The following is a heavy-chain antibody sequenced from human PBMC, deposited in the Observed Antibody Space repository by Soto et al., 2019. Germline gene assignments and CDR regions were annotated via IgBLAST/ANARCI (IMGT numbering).Heavy chain of an antibody. Sequence: GGSLRLSCAASGFTFSNYEMNWVRQAPGKGLEWVSNIKSSGSIIYYADSVKGRFTISRDNAKNSLYLQMNSLRGEDTAVYYCARGGHSSSWYVGWFDPWGQGTLVTVSS. J-gene: IGHJ5*02. CDR1: GFTFSNYE. CDR2: IKSSGSII. V-gene: IGHV3-48*03. D-gene: IGHD6-13*01. CDR3: ARGGHSSSWYVGWFDP.